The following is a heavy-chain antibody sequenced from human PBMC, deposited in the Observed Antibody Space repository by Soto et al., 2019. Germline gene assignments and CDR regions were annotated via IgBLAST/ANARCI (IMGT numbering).Heavy chain of an antibody. CDR1: GFSLTTSGEG. CDR2: IYWDDEK. V-gene: IGHV2-5*02. D-gene: IGHD7-27*01. CDR3: AHLPNGGFQDFDS. Sequence: QITLKESGPTVVRPTQTLTLTCTFSGFSLTTSGEGVGWIRQAPGKGLECLALIYWDDEKRYSPSLRNRVTVTKDTSKNQVVLTMTNMDPVDTATYYCAHLPNGGFQDFDSWGQGTLVTVSS. J-gene: IGHJ4*02.